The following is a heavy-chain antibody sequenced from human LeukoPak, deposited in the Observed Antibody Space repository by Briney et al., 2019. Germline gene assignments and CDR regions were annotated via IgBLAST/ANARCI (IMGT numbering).Heavy chain of an antibody. J-gene: IGHJ6*02. CDR3: TRDLMDYDVSTGLHHYYMDV. V-gene: IGHV3-74*03. CDR1: GFTFSSSW. D-gene: IGHD3-9*01. CDR2: ISPDGRST. Sequence: GGSLRLSCAASGFTFSSSWMHWVRQPPGKGLVWVSRISPDGRSTTYADSVKGRFTISRDNAKNTLYLQMNTLRAEDAAVYYCTRDLMDYDVSTGLHHYYMDVWGQGTTVTVSS.